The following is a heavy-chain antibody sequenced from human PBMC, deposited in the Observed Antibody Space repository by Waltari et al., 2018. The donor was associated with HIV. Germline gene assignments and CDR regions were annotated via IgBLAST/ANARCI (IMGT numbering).Heavy chain of an antibody. D-gene: IGHD3-10*01. J-gene: IGHJ6*02. CDR2: IGTAGDT. CDR1: GFTFSSSD. CDR3: ARGNNYGSGSYYRVDYYYGMDV. V-gene: IGHV3-13*01. Sequence: EVQLVESGGGLVQPGGSLRLSCAASGFTFSSSDMPWVRQAPGKGLEWVSAIGTAGDTYYPGSVKGRFTISRENAKNSLYLQMNSLRAGDTAVYYCARGNNYGSGSYYRVDYYYGMDVWGQGTTVTVSS.